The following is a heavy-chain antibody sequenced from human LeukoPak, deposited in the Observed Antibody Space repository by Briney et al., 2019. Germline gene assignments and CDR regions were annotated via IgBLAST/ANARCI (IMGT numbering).Heavy chain of an antibody. D-gene: IGHD4/OR15-4a*01. CDR1: GGSISSSSYY. CDR3: ARHMVGTTDST. CDR2: ISYSGST. Sequence: SETLSLTCTVSGGSISSSSYYWVWIRQPPGKGLEWIGTISYSGSTYYNPSLKSRVTISVDTSKNHLSLKLSSVTAADTAVFYCARHMVGTTDSTWCQGTLVTVSS. V-gene: IGHV4-39*01. J-gene: IGHJ5*02.